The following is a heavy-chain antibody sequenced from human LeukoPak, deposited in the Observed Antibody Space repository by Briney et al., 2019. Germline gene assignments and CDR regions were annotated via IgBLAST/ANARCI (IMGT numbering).Heavy chain of an antibody. CDR1: GYTFTGYY. CDR3: VGDNSAYHVY. J-gene: IGHJ4*02. CDR2: INPNSGGT. V-gene: IGHV1-2*02. D-gene: IGHD3-22*01. Sequence: ASVKVSCKASGYTFTGYYMHWVRQAPGQGLEWMGWINPNSGGTNYAQKFQGRVTMTRDTSISTAYMELSRLRSDDTAVYYCVGDNSAYHVYWGRGTLVTVSS.